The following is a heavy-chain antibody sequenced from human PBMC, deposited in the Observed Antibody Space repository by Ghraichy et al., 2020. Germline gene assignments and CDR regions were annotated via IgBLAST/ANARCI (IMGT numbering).Heavy chain of an antibody. D-gene: IGHD2-2*01. CDR1: GYPFIGFY. V-gene: IGHV1-2*02. CDR3: ARGVVPVAVLGRSGPAWFDP. J-gene: IGHJ5*02. Sequence: ASVKVSCKASGYPFIGFYIHWVRQAPGQGLEWMGWINPKTGGTDYAQKFQGRVTMTRDASISTVYMELSSLTSDDTAEYYCARGVVPVAVLGRSGPAWFDPWGQGTLVTVSS. CDR2: INPKTGGT.